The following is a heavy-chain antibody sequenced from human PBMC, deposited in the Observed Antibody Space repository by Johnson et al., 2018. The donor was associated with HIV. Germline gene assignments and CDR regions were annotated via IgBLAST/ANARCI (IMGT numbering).Heavy chain of an antibody. CDR1: GFTFSSYG. Sequence: QVQLVESGGGVVQTGRSLRLSCASSGFTFSSYGMHWVRQAPAKGLEWVAFISYDGSDKYYADSVKGRLTISRDNSKKTLYLQMNSLRAEDTAVYYCARDRRDDFWSGYSHGFDIWGQGTMVTVSS. V-gene: IGHV3-30*03. CDR2: ISYDGSDK. D-gene: IGHD3-3*01. J-gene: IGHJ3*02. CDR3: ARDRRDDFWSGYSHGFDI.